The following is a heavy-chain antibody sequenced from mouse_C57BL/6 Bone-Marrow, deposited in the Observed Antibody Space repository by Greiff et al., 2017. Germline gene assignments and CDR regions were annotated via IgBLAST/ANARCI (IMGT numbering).Heavy chain of an antibody. CDR1: GYNIKDYY. D-gene: IGHD2-3*01. CDR2: FDPEDGET. V-gene: IGHV14-2*01. CDR3: AAIYDGYRYFDV. Sequence: VQLQQSGAELVKPGASVKLSCTASGYNIKDYYMHWVKQRTEQGLEWIGRFDPEDGETKYAPKFQGKATLPADTSSNTAYLQLSSLTSEDTAVYYCAAIYDGYRYFDVWGTGTTVTVSS. J-gene: IGHJ1*03.